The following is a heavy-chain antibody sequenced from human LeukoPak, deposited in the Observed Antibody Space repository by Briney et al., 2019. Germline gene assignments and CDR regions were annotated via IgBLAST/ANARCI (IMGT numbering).Heavy chain of an antibody. Sequence: SETLSLTCTVSGRYIHCGGYYWSWIRQPPEKGLEWFGYIYYSGNTYYNPSLKSRVTISVDTSKNQFSLKLSSVTAADTAVYYCARDLRSSSYVYYGMDVWGQGTTFTVSS. CDR2: IYYSGNT. V-gene: IGHV4-31*03. J-gene: IGHJ6*02. CDR3: ARDLRSSSYVYYGMDV. CDR1: GRYIHCGGYY. D-gene: IGHD6-6*01.